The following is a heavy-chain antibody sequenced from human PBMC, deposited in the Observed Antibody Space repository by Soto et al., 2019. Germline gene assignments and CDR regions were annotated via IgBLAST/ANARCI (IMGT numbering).Heavy chain of an antibody. J-gene: IGHJ4*02. CDR1: GYTFTKYA. Sequence: QVHLVQSGAEVKKPGASVKVSCKASGYTFTKYAMHWVRQAPGQRLEWMGWINAGNGDTKYSQKFQGRVTVTRDTSASTAYMELSSLRSEDTAVYYCARDRYCSGGSCYSGFDYWGQGTLVTVSS. CDR2: INAGNGDT. V-gene: IGHV1-3*01. D-gene: IGHD2-15*01. CDR3: ARDRYCSGGSCYSGFDY.